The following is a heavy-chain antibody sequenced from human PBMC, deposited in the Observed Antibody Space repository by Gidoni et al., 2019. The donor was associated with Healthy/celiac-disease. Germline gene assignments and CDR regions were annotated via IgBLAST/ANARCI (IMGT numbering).Heavy chain of an antibody. CDR2: IKQDGSEK. J-gene: IGHJ4*02. CDR1: GFTFSSYW. Sequence: EVQLVESGGGLVQPGGSLRLSCAASGFTFSSYWMRWVSQAPGKGLEWVANIKQDGSEKYYVDSVKGRFTISRDNAKNSLYLQMNSLRAEDTAVYYCARGPSRYSGSYYRTYYFDYWGQGTLVTVSS. CDR3: ARGPSRYSGSYYRTYYFDY. V-gene: IGHV3-7*01. D-gene: IGHD1-26*01.